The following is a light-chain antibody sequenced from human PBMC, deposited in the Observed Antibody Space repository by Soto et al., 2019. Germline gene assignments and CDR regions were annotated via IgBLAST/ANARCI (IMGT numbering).Light chain of an antibody. CDR1: QVIGIY. V-gene: IGKV1-9*01. Sequence: DIQLTQSPSFLSASVGDRVTITCRASQVIGIYLAWYQQKPGKAPNLLISAASTLQSGVPSRFSGSGSGTEFTLTITSLQPEDFATYYCQQLVSYPQFGGGTKMEIK. CDR2: AAS. CDR3: QQLVSYPQ. J-gene: IGKJ4*02.